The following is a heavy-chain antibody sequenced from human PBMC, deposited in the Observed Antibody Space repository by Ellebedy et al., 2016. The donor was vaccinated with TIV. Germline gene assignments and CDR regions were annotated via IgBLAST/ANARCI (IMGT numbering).Heavy chain of an antibody. CDR2: ISYDGSNK. Sequence: GESLKISXAASGFTFSSYAMRWVRQAPGKGLEWVAVISYDGSNKYYADSVKGRFTISRDNSKNTLYLQMNSLRAEDTAVYYSRAWSGGSPDYWGQGTLVTVSS. CDR3: RAWSGGSPDY. V-gene: IGHV3-30-3*01. D-gene: IGHD2-15*01. CDR1: GFTFSSYA. J-gene: IGHJ4*02.